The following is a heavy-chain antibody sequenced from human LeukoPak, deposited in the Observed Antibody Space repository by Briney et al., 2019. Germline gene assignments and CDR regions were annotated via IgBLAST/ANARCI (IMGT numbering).Heavy chain of an antibody. CDR1: GFTFSSYA. V-gene: IGHV3-23*01. CDR3: AKDRGVTRAYYYGMDV. CDR2: ISGSGGST. J-gene: IGHJ6*02. D-gene: IGHD2-8*02. Sequence: GGSLRLSCAASGFTFSSYAMSWVRQAPGKGLEWVSAISGSGGSTYYADSVKGRFTISRDNSKNTLYLQMNSLRAEDTAVYYCAKDRGVTRAYYYGMDVWGQGTTVTVSS.